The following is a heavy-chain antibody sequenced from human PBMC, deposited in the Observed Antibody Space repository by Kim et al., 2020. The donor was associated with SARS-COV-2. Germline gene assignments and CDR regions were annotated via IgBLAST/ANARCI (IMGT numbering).Heavy chain of an antibody. CDR3: ARHFTVKTGYYSPAKKCYP. CDR2: IYYSGST. Sequence: SETLSLTCTVSGGSISSSSYYWGWIRQPPGKGLEWIGSIYYSGSTYYNPSLKSRVTISVDTSKNQFSLKLSSVTAADTAVYYCARHFTVKTGYYSPAKKCYPWGQGTLVTVSS. D-gene: IGHD3-22*01. CDR1: GGSISSSSYY. J-gene: IGHJ5*02. V-gene: IGHV4-39*01.